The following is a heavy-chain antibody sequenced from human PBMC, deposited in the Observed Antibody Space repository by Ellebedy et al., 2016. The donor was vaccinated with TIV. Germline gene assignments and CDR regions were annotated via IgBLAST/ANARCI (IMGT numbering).Heavy chain of an antibody. V-gene: IGHV3-33*01. J-gene: IGHJ4*02. D-gene: IGHD6-19*01. Sequence: GESLKISCAASGFTFSSYGIHWVRQAPGKGLEWVAVIWYDGTNKYFADSVKGRFTISRDNAKNSLYLQMNRLRAEDTAVYYCGRGEMAVAGSGGDSWGQGTLVTVSS. CDR2: IWYDGTNK. CDR3: GRGEMAVAGSGGDS. CDR1: GFTFSSYG.